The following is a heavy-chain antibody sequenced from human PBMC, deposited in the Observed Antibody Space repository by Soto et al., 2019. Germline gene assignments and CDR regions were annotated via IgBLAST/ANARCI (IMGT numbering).Heavy chain of an antibody. Sequence: PWGSLRLSCSASVFTFNDYYMSWFRQAPGKGLEWISFLSSSSTYTDYADSVKGRFTISRDNAKNSLYLQMRSLRSDDTAVYYCGRDLDASGSYYTDYWGPGTLVTVSS. CDR2: LSSSSTYT. CDR3: GRDLDASGSYYTDY. D-gene: IGHD3-10*01. J-gene: IGHJ4*02. CDR1: VFTFNDYY. V-gene: IGHV3-11*05.